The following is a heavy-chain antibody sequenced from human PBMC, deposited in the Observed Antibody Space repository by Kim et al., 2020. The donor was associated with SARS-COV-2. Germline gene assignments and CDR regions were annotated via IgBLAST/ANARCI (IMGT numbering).Heavy chain of an antibody. CDR1: GFTFSDYY. D-gene: IGHD6-13*01. Sequence: GGSLRLSCAASGFTFSDYYMNWIRQAPGKGLEWVSYISSSGTTIYYADSVKGRFTISRDNAKNSLYLQMNSLRAEDTAVYYCARVVKSSTWIDYWGQGTLVTVSS. J-gene: IGHJ4*02. CDR3: ARVVKSSTWIDY. CDR2: ISSSGTTI. V-gene: IGHV3-11*04.